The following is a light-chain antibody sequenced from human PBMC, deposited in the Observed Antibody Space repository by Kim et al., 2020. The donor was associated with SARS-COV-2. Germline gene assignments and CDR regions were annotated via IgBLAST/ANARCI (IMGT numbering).Light chain of an antibody. CDR2: DAS. J-gene: IGKJ2*01. CDR3: QQYNYLPYT. CDR1: QDIFNY. V-gene: IGKV1-33*01. Sequence: SASVGDRVTITCQATQDIFNYLNWYQQKPGKAPKLLIYDASNVEKGVPSRFSGSGSVTDFTFTISSLQPEDIATYYCQQYNYLPYTFGQGTKLEI.